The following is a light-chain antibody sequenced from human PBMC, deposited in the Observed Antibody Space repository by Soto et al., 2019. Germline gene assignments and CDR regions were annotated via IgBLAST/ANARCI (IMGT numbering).Light chain of an antibody. J-gene: IGLJ3*02. Sequence: QSVLTQPPSVSGAPGQRVTISCTGSSSNIGASYHVHWYQQLPGTAPKLLIYGNSNRPSGVPDRFSGSKSGTSASLAITGLQAEDEADYCCQSYDSSLSGSVFGGGTKVTVL. CDR3: QSYDSSLSGSV. V-gene: IGLV1-40*01. CDR1: SSNIGASYH. CDR2: GNS.